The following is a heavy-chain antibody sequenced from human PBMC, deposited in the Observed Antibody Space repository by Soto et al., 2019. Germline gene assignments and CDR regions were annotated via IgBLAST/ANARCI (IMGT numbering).Heavy chain of an antibody. Sequence: QDQLVQSGVEVKKPGASVKVSCKASGYSFTNYGITWVRQAPGQGFEWMGWISAYNGNTNYAREFQGRVTMTTDASTSTAYLELRSLRSDDTSVYYCARDRGVAPPVAGNTHYYYYMDVWGKGTTVTVSS. V-gene: IGHV1-18*01. CDR1: GYSFTNYG. CDR3: ARDRGVAPPVAGNTHYYYYMDV. J-gene: IGHJ6*03. CDR2: ISAYNGNT. D-gene: IGHD6-19*01.